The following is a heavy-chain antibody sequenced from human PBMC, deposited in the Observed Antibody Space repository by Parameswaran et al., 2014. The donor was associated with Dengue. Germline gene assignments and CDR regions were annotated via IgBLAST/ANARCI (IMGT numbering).Heavy chain of an antibody. CDR2: ISAYNGNT. D-gene: IGHD1/OR15-1a*01. Sequence: ISSARWVRQAPGQGLEWMGWISAYNGNTNYAQKLQGRVTMTTDTSTSTAYMELRSLRSDDTAVYYCARGWERGGWNNVEVVAFDIWGQGTMVTVSS. CDR1: ISS. J-gene: IGHJ3*02. CDR3: ARGWERGGWNNVEVVAFDI. V-gene: IGHV1-18*01.